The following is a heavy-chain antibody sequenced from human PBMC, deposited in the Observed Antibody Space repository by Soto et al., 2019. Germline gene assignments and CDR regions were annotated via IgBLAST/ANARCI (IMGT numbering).Heavy chain of an antibody. Sequence: SETLSLTCTVSGGSISSGGYYWSWIRQHPGKGLEWIGYIYYSGSTYYNPSLKSRVTISVDTSKNQFSLKLSSVTAADTAVYYCARGNLNNGFSSGYYAVDYWGQGTLVTVSS. J-gene: IGHJ4*02. D-gene: IGHD3-22*01. CDR3: ARGNLNNGFSSGYYAVDY. V-gene: IGHV4-31*03. CDR2: IYYSGST. CDR1: GGSISSGGYY.